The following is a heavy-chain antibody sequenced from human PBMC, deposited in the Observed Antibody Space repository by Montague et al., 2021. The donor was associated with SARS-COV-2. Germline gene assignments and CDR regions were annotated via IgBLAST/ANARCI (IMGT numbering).Heavy chain of an antibody. CDR1: GGSISSSSYY. D-gene: IGHD3-22*01. CDR3: ARFPTSYYYDSKAAPATPDAFDI. J-gene: IGHJ3*02. V-gene: IGHV4-39*01. CDR2: IYYSGST. Sequence: SETLSLTCTVSGGSISSSSYYWGWIRQPPGKGLGWIGSIYYSGSTYYNPSLKNRVTISVDTSKNQFSLKLSSATAADTAVYYCARFPTSYYYDSKAAPATPDAFDIWGQGTMVTVSS.